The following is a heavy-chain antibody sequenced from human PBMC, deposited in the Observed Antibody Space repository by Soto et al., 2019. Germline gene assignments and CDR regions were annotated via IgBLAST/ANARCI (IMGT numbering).Heavy chain of an antibody. V-gene: IGHV5-51*01. Sequence: PGESLKISCKGSGFNFTNYWIGWVRQMPGKGLEWMGIIYPGDSDTTYSPSLKSRVTISVDTSKNHFSLNLTSVTAADTAVYYCARRLARGVIGWFDPWGQGTLVTVSS. CDR2: IYPGDSDT. J-gene: IGHJ5*02. D-gene: IGHD3-10*01. CDR1: GFNFTNYW. CDR3: ARRLARGVIGWFDP.